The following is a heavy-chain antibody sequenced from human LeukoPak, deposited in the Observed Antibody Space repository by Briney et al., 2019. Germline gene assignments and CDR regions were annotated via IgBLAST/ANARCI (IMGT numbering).Heavy chain of an antibody. J-gene: IGHJ5*02. V-gene: IGHV4-31*03. CDR1: GGSISSGGYY. Sequence: PSETLSLTCTVSGGSISSGGYYWGWIRQHPGKGLEWIGYIYYSGSTYYNPSLKSRITISVDTSKNQFSLKLSSVTAADTAVYYCARDIGVGYDFWSGYYPLNWFDPWGQGTLVTVSS. CDR2: IYYSGST. D-gene: IGHD3-3*01. CDR3: ARDIGVGYDFWSGYYPLNWFDP.